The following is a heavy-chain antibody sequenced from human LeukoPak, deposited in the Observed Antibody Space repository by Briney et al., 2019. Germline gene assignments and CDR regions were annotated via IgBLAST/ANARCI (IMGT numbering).Heavy chain of an antibody. CDR1: GGSFSGYY. D-gene: IGHD4-17*01. V-gene: IGHV4-34*01. CDR2: INHSGST. CDR3: AVKKTVTTTLSYYYYMDV. Sequence: SETLSLTCAVYGGSFSGYYWSWIRQPPGKGLEWIGEINHSGSTNYNPSLKSRVTISVDTSKNQFSLKLSSVTAADTAVYYCAVKKTVTTTLSYYYYMDVWGKGTTVTISS. J-gene: IGHJ6*03.